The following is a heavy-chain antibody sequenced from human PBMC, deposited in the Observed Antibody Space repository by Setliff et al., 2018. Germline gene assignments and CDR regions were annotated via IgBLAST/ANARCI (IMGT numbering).Heavy chain of an antibody. CDR3: ATDHMPASGTSAFDI. V-gene: IGHV1-69*05. CDR1: GGTFNAYV. J-gene: IGHJ3*02. CDR2: IIPIFGTS. D-gene: IGHD6-13*01. Sequence: SVKVSCKASGGTFNAYVISWVRQAPSQGLEWMGMIIPIFGTSNYAQKFQARVTMTTDESTSTAYMELSSLTSEDTAVYYCATDHMPASGTSAFDIWGQGTVVTVSS.